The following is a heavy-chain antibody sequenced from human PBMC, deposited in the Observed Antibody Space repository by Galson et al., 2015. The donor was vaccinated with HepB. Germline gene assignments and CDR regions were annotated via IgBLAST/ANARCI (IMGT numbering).Heavy chain of an antibody. CDR1: GYTFSSYA. D-gene: IGHD2-2*01. J-gene: IGHJ6*03. CDR2: IIPIFGTA. V-gene: IGHV1-69*13. Sequence: SVKVSCKASGYTFSSYAISWVRQAPGQGLEWMGGIIPIFGTANYAQKFQGRVTITADESTSTAYMELSSLRSEDTAVYYCARCYYYCSSTSCYAGYYYYMDVWGKGTTVTVSS. CDR3: ARCYYYCSSTSCYAGYYYYMDV.